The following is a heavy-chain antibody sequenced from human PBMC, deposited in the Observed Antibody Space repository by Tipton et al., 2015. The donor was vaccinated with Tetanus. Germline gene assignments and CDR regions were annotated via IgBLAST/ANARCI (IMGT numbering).Heavy chain of an antibody. CDR3: ARAGLRKNWFDP. CDR1: GGSISSYY. D-gene: IGHD4-17*01. J-gene: IGHJ5*02. CDR2: IYYSGST. Sequence: TLSLTCTVSGGSISSYYWSWIRQPPGKGLEWIGYIYYSGSTNYNPSLKSRVTISVDTSKNQFSLKLSSVTAADTAVYYCARAGLRKNWFDPWGQGTLVTVSS. V-gene: IGHV4-59*01.